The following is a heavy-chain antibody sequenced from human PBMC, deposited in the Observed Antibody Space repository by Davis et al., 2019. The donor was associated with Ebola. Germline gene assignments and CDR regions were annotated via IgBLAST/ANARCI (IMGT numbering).Heavy chain of an antibody. D-gene: IGHD3-10*01. CDR2: INAGNGNT. V-gene: IGHV1-3*01. J-gene: IGHJ4*02. CDR1: GYTFTSYA. Sequence: AASVKVSCKASGYTFTSYAMHWVRQAPGQRLEWMGWINAGNGNTKYSQEFQGRVTMTTDTSTSTAYMELRSLRSDDTAVYYCARGLWFRELSVDYWGQGTLVTVSS. CDR3: ARGLWFRELSVDY.